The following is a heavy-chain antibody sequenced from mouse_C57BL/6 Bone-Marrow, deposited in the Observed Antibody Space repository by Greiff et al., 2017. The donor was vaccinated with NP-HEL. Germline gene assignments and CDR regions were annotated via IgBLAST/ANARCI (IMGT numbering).Heavy chain of an antibody. CDR1: GYSFTGYY. J-gene: IGHJ2*01. CDR2: INPSTGGT. Sequence: VQLKESGPELVKPGASVKISCKASGYSFTGYYMNWVKQSPEKSLEWIGEINPSTGGTTYNQKFKGKATLTVDKSSSTAYMQLKSLTSEDSAVYYCAMTVSYDFDYWGQGTTLTVSS. D-gene: IGHD2-3*01. CDR3: AMTVSYDFDY. V-gene: IGHV1-42*01.